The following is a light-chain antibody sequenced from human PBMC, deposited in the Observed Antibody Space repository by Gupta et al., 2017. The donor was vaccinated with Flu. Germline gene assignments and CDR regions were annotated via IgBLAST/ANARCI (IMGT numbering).Light chain of an antibody. Sequence: GDRVTITCRASQPISNYLHWYQQKPGKAPQLLISLASTLQSGVPSRFSGSGFGTDFTLTITSLQPEDFTTYFCQQGYRTPYTFGQGTKVEIK. CDR3: QQGYRTPYT. J-gene: IGKJ2*01. CDR1: QPISNY. V-gene: IGKV1-39*01. CDR2: LAS.